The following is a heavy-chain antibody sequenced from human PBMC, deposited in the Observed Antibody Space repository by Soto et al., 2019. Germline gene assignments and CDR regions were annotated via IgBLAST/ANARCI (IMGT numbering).Heavy chain of an antibody. D-gene: IGHD3-9*01. Sequence: EVQLLESGGGLIQPGGSLRLSCAASGFTFTNYAMTWVRQAPGKGLDWVSGIGPGGAGIHYGHSVRGRFTVFRDNSKNMVYLQMNSLRVEDTAVYYCAKGGTGSITTRLDYWGQGILVTVSS. J-gene: IGHJ4*02. V-gene: IGHV3-23*01. CDR3: AKGGTGSITTRLDY. CDR2: IGPGGAGI. CDR1: GFTFTNYA.